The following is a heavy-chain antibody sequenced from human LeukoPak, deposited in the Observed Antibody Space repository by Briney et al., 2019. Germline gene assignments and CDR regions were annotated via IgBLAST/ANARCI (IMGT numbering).Heavy chain of an antibody. J-gene: IGHJ4*02. CDR3: ASALEGSGSYYLRY. CDR2: ITPMLGIT. CDR1: VDTFSPYS. V-gene: IGHV1-69*02. Sequence: SVKVSFKPSVDTFSPYSFSWVRQAPAQGLELMGRITPMLGITNYAQKFQARLTIIAEKSTNTAYMELRSRRPEDTAVYYCASALEGSGSYYLRYWGQGTLLIVSS. D-gene: IGHD3-10*01.